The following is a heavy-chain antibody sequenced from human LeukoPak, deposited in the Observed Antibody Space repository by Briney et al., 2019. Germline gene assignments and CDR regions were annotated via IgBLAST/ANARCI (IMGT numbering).Heavy chain of an antibody. J-gene: IGHJ6*02. D-gene: IGHD2-15*01. Sequence: KPSETLSLTCTVSGGSISSHYWSWIRQPPGKGLEWIGRIYTSGSTNYNPSLKSRVTMSVDTSKNRFSLKLSSVTAADTAVYYCARDGYYCSGGSCYPLDGVDVWGQGTTVTVSS. CDR3: ARDGYYCSGGSCYPLDGVDV. V-gene: IGHV4-4*07. CDR1: GGSISSHY. CDR2: IYTSGST.